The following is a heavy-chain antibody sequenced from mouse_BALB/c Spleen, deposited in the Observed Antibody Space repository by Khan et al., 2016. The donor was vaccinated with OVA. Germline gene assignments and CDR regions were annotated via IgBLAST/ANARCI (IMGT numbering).Heavy chain of an antibody. CDR1: GFNIKDYY. Sequence: VQLKESGAELVRPGALVNLSCKASGFNIKDYYMPWVKQRPEQGLEWIGWIDPANGNTIYDPKFQAKASITSDTSSNTASLQLSSLTSEDPAVYYCARDGYSPWFAYWGQGTLVNVSA. J-gene: IGHJ3*01. V-gene: IGHV14-1*02. D-gene: IGHD2-3*01. CDR2: IDPANGNT. CDR3: ARDGYSPWFAY.